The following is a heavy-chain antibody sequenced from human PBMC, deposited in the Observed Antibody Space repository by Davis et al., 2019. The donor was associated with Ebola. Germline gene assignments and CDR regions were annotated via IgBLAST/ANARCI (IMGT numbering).Heavy chain of an antibody. D-gene: IGHD5-24*01. CDR1: GYDFTRYW. Sequence: KVFCKGSGYDFTRYWIVWVRQVPGQGLECMGIIFPGDSDTRYSPSFQGQVTISADKSISTAYLQWSSLKASDTAMYYCARGTDGYNPGGYFDSWGQGTLVTVSS. CDR3: ARGTDGYNPGGYFDS. CDR2: IFPGDSDT. V-gene: IGHV5-51*01. J-gene: IGHJ4*02.